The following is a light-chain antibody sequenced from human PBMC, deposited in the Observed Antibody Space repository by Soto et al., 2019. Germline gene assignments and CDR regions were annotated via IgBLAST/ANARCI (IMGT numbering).Light chain of an antibody. CDR2: GAS. Sequence: EIVLTQSPGTLSLSPGERATLSCRASQSVSSSYLAWYQQKPGRAPRLLIYGASSRATGIPDRFSGSGSGTDFTLTISRLEPEDFAVYYCQQYGSSLYTFGQGTNLEIK. V-gene: IGKV3-20*01. J-gene: IGKJ2*01. CDR3: QQYGSSLYT. CDR1: QSVSSSY.